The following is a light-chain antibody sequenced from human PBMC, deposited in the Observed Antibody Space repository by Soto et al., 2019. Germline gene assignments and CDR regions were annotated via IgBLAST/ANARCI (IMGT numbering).Light chain of an antibody. CDR1: QDIKSN. CDR2: DAS. Sequence: DIRMTQSPSSLSASVGDRVTITCQASQDIKSNLNWFQQKSGKAPRLLVYDASNLETGVTSRFSGSGSGTDFTFTIRSLLPEDTATYFCQQYDNFPFTFGPGTKVDI. CDR3: QQYDNFPFT. V-gene: IGKV1-33*01. J-gene: IGKJ3*01.